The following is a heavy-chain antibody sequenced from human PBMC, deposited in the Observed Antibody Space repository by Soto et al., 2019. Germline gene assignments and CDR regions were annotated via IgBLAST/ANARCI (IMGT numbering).Heavy chain of an antibody. CDR2: INAGNGNT. D-gene: IGHD3-10*01. CDR1: GYTFTSYA. V-gene: IGHV1-3*01. CDR3: ARDKGGLWFGELLYDYLEH. J-gene: IGHJ4*02. Sequence: ASVKVSSKPSGYTFTSYAMHWVRQAPGQRLERMGWINAGNGNTKYSQKFQGRATITRDTSASTAYMELRSLRSEDTAVYYCARDKGGLWFGELLYDYLEHWGQGTLETV.